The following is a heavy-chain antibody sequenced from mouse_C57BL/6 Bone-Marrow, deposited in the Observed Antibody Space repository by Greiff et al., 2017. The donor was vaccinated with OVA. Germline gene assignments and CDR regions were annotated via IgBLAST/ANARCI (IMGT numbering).Heavy chain of an antibody. CDR1: GFNIKDDY. V-gene: IGHV14-4*01. CDR3: TTNLFYAMDY. Sequence: VQLQQSGAELVRPGASVKLSCTASGFNIKDDYMHWVKQRPEQGLEWIGWIDPENGDTAYASKFQGKATITADTSSNTAYLQLSSLTSEDTAVYYCTTNLFYAMDYWGQGTSVTVSS. J-gene: IGHJ4*01. CDR2: IDPENGDT. D-gene: IGHD6-2*01.